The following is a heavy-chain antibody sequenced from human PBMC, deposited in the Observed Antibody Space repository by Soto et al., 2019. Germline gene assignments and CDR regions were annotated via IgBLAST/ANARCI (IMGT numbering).Heavy chain of an antibody. CDR1: GFSFSVYA. D-gene: IGHD3-10*01. V-gene: IGHV3-23*01. CDR2: IGGGDDDR. Sequence: PGGSLRLSCAASGFSFSVYAMTWVRQAPGKGLQWVSSIGGGDDDRHYADSVKGRFTISRDNSKSTVSLQMNSLGAGDTAIYYCVKDRMSYNSVWDAFDIWGRGTMVTVSS. J-gene: IGHJ3*02. CDR3: VKDRMSYNSVWDAFDI.